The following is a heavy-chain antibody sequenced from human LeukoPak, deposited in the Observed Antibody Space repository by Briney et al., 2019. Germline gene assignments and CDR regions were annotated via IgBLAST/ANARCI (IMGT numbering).Heavy chain of an antibody. J-gene: IGHJ6*03. CDR2: IYTSGST. D-gene: IGHD3-10*01. V-gene: IGHV4-4*07. Sequence: SETLSLTCTVSGGSISSYYWSWIRQPAGKGLEWIGRIYTSGSTNYNPSLKSRVTMSVDTSENQFSLKLSSVTAADTAVYYCARVVSGRTLGYYYYMDVWGKGTTVTVSS. CDR3: ARVVSGRTLGYYYYMDV. CDR1: GGSISSYY.